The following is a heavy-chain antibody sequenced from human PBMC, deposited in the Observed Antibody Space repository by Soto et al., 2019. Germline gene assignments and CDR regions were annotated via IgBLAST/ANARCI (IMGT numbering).Heavy chain of an antibody. CDR1: GFTFNNFA. CDR3: AKDGYYHDSSGYSYFDY. V-gene: IGHV3-23*01. D-gene: IGHD3-22*01. J-gene: IGHJ4*02. Sequence: EVQLLESGGGLVHPGGSLRLSCAASGFTFNNFAMSWVRQAPGKGLAWVAATSDTGGTTYYADSVKGRFTISRDNAKKTVSLQMNRLRAEDTALYYCAKDGYYHDSSGYSYFDYWGQGILGSVST. CDR2: TSDTGGTT.